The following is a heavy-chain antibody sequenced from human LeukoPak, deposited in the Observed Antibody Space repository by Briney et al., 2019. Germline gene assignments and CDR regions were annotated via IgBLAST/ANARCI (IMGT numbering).Heavy chain of an antibody. CDR1: GGSFSGYY. V-gene: IGHV4-34*01. CDR3: ARGGSRLGRLRNAFDI. D-gene: IGHD3-16*01. CDR2: INHSGST. Sequence: SETLSLTCAVYGGSFSGYYWSWIRQPPGKALEGIGEINHSGSTNYNPSLKSRVTISVNTSKNQFSLKLSSVTAADTAVYYCARGGSRLGRLRNAFDIWGQGTMVTVSS. J-gene: IGHJ3*02.